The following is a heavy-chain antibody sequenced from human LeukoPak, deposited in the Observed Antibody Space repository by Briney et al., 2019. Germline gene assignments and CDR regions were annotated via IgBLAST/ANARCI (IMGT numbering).Heavy chain of an antibody. CDR2: TYYSGST. Sequence: SETLSLTCTVSGGSISSYYWSWIRQPPGKGLEWIGYTYYSGSTNYNPSLKSRVTISVDTSKNQFSLKLSSVTAADTAVYYCARGKDDSSGYLFDYWGQGTLVTVSS. CDR3: ARGKDDSSGYLFDY. V-gene: IGHV4-59*01. J-gene: IGHJ4*02. D-gene: IGHD3-22*01. CDR1: GGSISSYY.